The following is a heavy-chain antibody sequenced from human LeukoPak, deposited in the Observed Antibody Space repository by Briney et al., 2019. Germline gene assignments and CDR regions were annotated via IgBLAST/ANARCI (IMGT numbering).Heavy chain of an antibody. J-gene: IGHJ5*02. CDR3: ARGGATVVMEDWFDP. Sequence: ASVKVSCKVSGYTLTELSMHWVRQAPGQGLEWMGIINPSGGSTSYAQKFQGRVTMTRDTSTSTVYMELSSLRSEDTAVYYCARGGATVVMEDWFDPWGQGTLVTVSS. V-gene: IGHV1-46*01. CDR1: GYTLTELS. CDR2: INPSGGST. D-gene: IGHD4-23*01.